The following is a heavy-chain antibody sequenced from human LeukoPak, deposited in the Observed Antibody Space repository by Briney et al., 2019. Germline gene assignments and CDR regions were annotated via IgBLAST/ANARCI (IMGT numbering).Heavy chain of an antibody. D-gene: IGHD2-8*02. CDR3: AKSTGGFDS. V-gene: IGHV3-23*01. CDR1: GFTFCNYA. Sequence: GGSLRLSCAASGFTFCNYAMSWVRQAPGKGLEWVSVISGSGSSAAYYADSVKGRFTISRDNSKNTLFLQMHSLRAEDTAVYYCAKSTGGFDSWGQGTLVTVSS. J-gene: IGHJ4*02. CDR2: ISGSGSSAA.